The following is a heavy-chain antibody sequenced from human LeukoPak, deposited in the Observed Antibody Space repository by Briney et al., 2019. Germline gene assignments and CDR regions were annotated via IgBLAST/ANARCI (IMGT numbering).Heavy chain of an antibody. Sequence: GGSLRPSCAASGFTFSGSAMHWVRQASGKGLEWVGRIRSKANNYATAYAASVKGRFTISRDNAKNSLYLQMNSLRAEDTAVYYCARERGDSSGYYSYWGQGTLVTVSS. D-gene: IGHD3-22*01. CDR3: ARERGDSSGYYSY. CDR1: GFTFSGSA. V-gene: IGHV3-73*01. CDR2: IRSKANNYAT. J-gene: IGHJ4*02.